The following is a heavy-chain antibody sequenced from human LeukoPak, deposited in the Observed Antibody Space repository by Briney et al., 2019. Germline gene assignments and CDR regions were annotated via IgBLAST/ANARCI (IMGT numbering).Heavy chain of an antibody. V-gene: IGHV4-59*01. J-gene: IGHJ6*03. Sequence: KPSETLSLTCTVSGGSISNYYWSWIRQPPGKGLEWIGYISYIGSINYNPSLKSRVTISEDTSKNQFSLKLSSVTAADTAVYYCAGSYYYYMDVWGKGTTVTVSS. CDR2: ISYIGSI. CDR3: AGSYYYYMDV. CDR1: GGSISNYY.